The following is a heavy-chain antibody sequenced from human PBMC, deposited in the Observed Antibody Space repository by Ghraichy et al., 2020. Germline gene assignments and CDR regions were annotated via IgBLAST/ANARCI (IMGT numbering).Heavy chain of an antibody. J-gene: IGHJ6*02. CDR1: GGSISSYY. D-gene: IGHD6-6*01. CDR2: IYTSGST. Sequence: SETLSLTCTVSGGSISSYYWSWIRQPAGKGLEWIGHIYTSGSTNYNPSLKSRVTMSVDTSKNQFSLKLTSVTAADTAVYYCARDYTSSGGYYYGMDVWGQGTTVTVSS. V-gene: IGHV4-4*07. CDR3: ARDYTSSGGYYYGMDV.